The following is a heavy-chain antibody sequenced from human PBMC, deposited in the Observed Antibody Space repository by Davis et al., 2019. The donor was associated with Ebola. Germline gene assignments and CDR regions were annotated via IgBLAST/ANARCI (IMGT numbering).Heavy chain of an antibody. Sequence: GGSLRLSCAASGFTFSDYYMSWIRQAPGKGLEWVSYILSSGGTINYADSVKGRFTISRDKAKNSLYLQMNSLRAEDTDVYYCARARYGDLYYFDYWGQGTLVTVSS. V-gene: IGHV3-11*01. CDR2: ILSSGGTI. J-gene: IGHJ4*02. CDR1: GFTFSDYY. D-gene: IGHD4-17*01. CDR3: ARARYGDLYYFDY.